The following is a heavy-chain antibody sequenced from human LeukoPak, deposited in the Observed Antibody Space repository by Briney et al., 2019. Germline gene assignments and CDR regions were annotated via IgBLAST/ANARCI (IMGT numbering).Heavy chain of an antibody. Sequence: PGGSLRLSCAASGFTDSSNYMSWVRQAPGKGLEWVSVIYSGGSTYYADSVKGRFAISRDNSKNTLYLQMNSLRAEDTAVYYCARDPLYSSSGRLDAFDIWGQGTMVTVSS. CDR2: IYSGGST. J-gene: IGHJ3*02. CDR1: GFTDSSNY. D-gene: IGHD6-13*01. CDR3: ARDPLYSSSGRLDAFDI. V-gene: IGHV3-53*01.